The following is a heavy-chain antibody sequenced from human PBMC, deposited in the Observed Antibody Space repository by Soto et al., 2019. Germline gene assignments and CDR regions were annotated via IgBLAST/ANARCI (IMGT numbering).Heavy chain of an antibody. D-gene: IGHD3-9*01. CDR1: GFTFIDYY. CDR2: ISPSGGYT. J-gene: IGHJ4*02. CDR3: ARDQARYFAWDHTPLPDY. Sequence: GGSLRLSCAASGFTFIDYYMIWVRQAPGKGLEWVSYISPSGGYTKYADSVRGRFTISRDNAKGSLYLQMNGLRAEDTAVYYCARDQARYFAWDHTPLPDYWGQGTLVTVSS. V-gene: IGHV3-11*05.